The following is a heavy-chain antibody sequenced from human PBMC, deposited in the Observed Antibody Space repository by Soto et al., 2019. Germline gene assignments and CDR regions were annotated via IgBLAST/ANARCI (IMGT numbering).Heavy chain of an antibody. CDR1: GGSIRPYY. V-gene: IGHV4-59*01. CDR2: IYYTGST. J-gene: IGHJ4*02. Sequence: SETLSLTCTVSGGSIRPYYWSWIRQPPGRGLEWIGYIYYTGSTNYNPSLKSRVTISVDTSKNQFSLNLSSVTAADTAVYYCARDSPSYPSPGDYWGPGALVTVSS. D-gene: IGHD3-16*02. CDR3: ARDSPSYPSPGDY.